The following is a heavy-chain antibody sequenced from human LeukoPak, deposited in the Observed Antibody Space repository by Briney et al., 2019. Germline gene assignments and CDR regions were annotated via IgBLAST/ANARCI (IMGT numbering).Heavy chain of an antibody. CDR3: ARAYDRDAFDI. V-gene: IGHV1-2*02. J-gene: IGHJ3*02. D-gene: IGHD3-22*01. CDR2: INPNSGGT. Sequence: GASVKVSCKTSGYTFTGYYMHWVRQAPGQGLEWMGWINPNSGGTNYAQKFQGRVTMTKDTSISTAYMELSRLRSDDTAVYYCARAYDRDAFDIWGQGTMVTVSS. CDR1: GYTFTGYY.